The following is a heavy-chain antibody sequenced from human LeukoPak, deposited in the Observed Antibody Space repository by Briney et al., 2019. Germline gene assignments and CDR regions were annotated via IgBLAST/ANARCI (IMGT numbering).Heavy chain of an antibody. CDR1: GGTFSSYA. CDR3: ARDTAMVFSRYYYYYGMDV. D-gene: IGHD5-18*01. Sequence: VASVKVSCKASGGTFSSYAISWVRQAPGQGLEWMGGIIPIFGTANYAQKFQGRVTITADESTSTAYMELSSLRSEDTAVYYCARDTAMVFSRYYYYYGMDVWGQGTTVTVSS. V-gene: IGHV1-69*13. CDR2: IIPIFGTA. J-gene: IGHJ6*02.